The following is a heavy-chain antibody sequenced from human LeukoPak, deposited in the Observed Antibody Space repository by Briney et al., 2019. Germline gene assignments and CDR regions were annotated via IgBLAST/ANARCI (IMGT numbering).Heavy chain of an antibody. CDR2: IYSGGSP. CDR3: ARTLAAAGTGWFDP. CDR1: GFTVSSNY. D-gene: IGHD6-13*01. V-gene: IGHV3-66*02. Sequence: GGSLRLSCAASGFTVSSNYMSWVRQAPGKGLEWVSVIYSGGSPYYADSVKGRFTISRDNYKNTLYLQMNSLRAEDTAVYYCARTLAAAGTGWFDPWGQGTLVTVSS. J-gene: IGHJ5*02.